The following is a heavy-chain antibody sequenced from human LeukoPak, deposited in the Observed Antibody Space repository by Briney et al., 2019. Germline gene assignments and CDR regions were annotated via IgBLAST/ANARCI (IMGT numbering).Heavy chain of an antibody. Sequence: GGSLRLSCAASGFIFDDYGMSWVRQAPGKGLEWVSGINWNGGSTGYADSVKGRFTISRDNAKNSLHLQMNSLRAEDTALYYCARAEGEIDYSNNGFDYWGQGTLVTVSS. J-gene: IGHJ4*02. CDR2: INWNGGST. CDR3: ARAEGEIDYSNNGFDY. CDR1: GFIFDDYG. V-gene: IGHV3-20*04. D-gene: IGHD4-11*01.